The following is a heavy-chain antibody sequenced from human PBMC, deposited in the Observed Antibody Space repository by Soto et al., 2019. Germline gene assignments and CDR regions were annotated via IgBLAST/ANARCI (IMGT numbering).Heavy chain of an antibody. Sequence: AVSGCTFTTCSIHKVRQAQGEGMVWVSYIKPYGSSTKDAESFKGRFTISGENSRNTLYLRMNSLRADDTDVYYCARDNHRSYDSWGQGTLVTVSS. J-gene: IGHJ5*01. CDR2: IKPYGSST. CDR1: GCTFTTCS. CDR3: ARDNHRSYDS. V-gene: IGHV3-74*03.